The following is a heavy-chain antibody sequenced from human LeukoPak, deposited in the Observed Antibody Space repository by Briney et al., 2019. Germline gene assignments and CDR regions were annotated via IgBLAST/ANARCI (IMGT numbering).Heavy chain of an antibody. V-gene: IGHV4-59*02. CDR3: SEGYFEPFDH. D-gene: IGHD2/OR15-2a*01. J-gene: IGHJ4*02. CDR1: GVSVSTSH. Sequence: PSETLSLTCNVSGVSVSTSHWNWIRQHPGKGLEWIGCLSYTGKTDYNPSLKSRVSISLGSSNNHFSLKLTSVTAADTAVYYCSEGYFEPFDHWGQGILVTVSS. CDR2: LSYTGKT.